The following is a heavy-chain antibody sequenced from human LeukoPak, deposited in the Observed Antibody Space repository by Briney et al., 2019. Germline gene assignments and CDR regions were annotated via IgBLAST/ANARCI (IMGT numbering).Heavy chain of an antibody. CDR1: RFTFSDYF. CDR2: SRNKENGYTT. CDR3: ARRQFDSFGSDY. V-gene: IGHV3-72*01. Sequence: GGSLRLSCAASRFTFSDYFMDWVRQAPGKGLEWVGRSRNKENGYTTEYAASVRGRFTISRDDSKNSVYLQMNSLKTEDTAVYYCARRQFDSFGSDYWGQGTLVTVSS. J-gene: IGHJ4*01. D-gene: IGHD3-22*01.